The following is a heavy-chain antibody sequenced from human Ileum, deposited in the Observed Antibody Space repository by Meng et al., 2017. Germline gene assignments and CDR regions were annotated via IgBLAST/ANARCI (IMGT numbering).Heavy chain of an antibody. Sequence: GGSLRLSGAASGFPFSDYYLSWIRQAPGKGLEGVPYITKSGDTTYYGDSLKGRFTISRDNAKNSLYLQMNSLRAEETAVYYSARPPNNYGRDPFEHWGQGTLVTVSS. CDR2: ITKSGDTT. CDR3: ARPPNNYGRDPFEH. J-gene: IGHJ4*02. CDR1: GFPFSDYY. D-gene: IGHD5-18*01. V-gene: IGHV3-11*01.